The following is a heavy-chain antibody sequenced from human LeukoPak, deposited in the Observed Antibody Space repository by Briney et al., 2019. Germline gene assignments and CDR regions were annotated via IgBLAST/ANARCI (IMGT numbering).Heavy chain of an antibody. CDR1: GYTFTSYG. J-gene: IGHJ4*02. V-gene: IGHV1-18*01. CDR3: ARSITIFGVVGSAGGY. CDR2: ISAYNGNT. D-gene: IGHD3-3*01. Sequence: ASVKVSCKASGYTFTSYGVSWVRQAPGQGLEWMGWISAYNGNTNYAQKLQGRVTRTTDTSTSTAYMELRSLRSDDTAVYYCARSITIFGVVGSAGGYWGQGTLVTVSS.